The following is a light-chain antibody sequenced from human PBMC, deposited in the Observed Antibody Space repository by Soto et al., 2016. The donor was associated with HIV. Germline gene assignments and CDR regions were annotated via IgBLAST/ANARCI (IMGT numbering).Light chain of an antibody. V-gene: IGLV3-21*03. J-gene: IGLJ2*01. CDR1: NIGSKS. CDR2: DDS. CDR3: QVWDSSTDHVI. Sequence: SYELTQPPSVSVAPGKTARITCGGNNIGSKSVHWYQQKPGQAPVMVVYDDSDRPSGIPERFSGSNSGNTATLTITSVEAGDEADYYCQVWDSSTDHVIFGGGTRLTVL.